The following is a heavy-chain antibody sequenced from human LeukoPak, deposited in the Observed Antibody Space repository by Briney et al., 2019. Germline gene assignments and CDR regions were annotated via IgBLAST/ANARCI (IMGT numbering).Heavy chain of an antibody. CDR3: ATPPYYDFWSGYYMPPYFDY. CDR1: GFTFSDYY. J-gene: IGHJ4*02. D-gene: IGHD3-3*01. Sequence: GGSLRLSCAASGFTFSDYYMSWIRQAPGKGLEWVSAISGSGGSTYYADSVKGRFTISRDNSKNTLYLQMNSLRAEDTAVYYCATPPYYDFWSGYYMPPYFDYWGQGTLVTVSS. V-gene: IGHV3-23*01. CDR2: ISGSGGST.